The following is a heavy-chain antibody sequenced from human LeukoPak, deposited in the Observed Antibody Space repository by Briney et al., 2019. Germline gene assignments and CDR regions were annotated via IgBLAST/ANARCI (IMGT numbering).Heavy chain of an antibody. V-gene: IGHV3-11*01. J-gene: IGHJ4*02. Sequence: GGSLRLSCAASGFSSSDYYMSWIRQAPGKGLEWVAYITSSGDDIYYADSVKGRFTISRDNAKNALFLRMNSLRVEDTATYYCASDIVATSGDFWGQGTLVSVSS. CDR2: ITSSGDDI. CDR1: GFSSSDYY. D-gene: IGHD5-12*01. CDR3: ASDIVATSGDF.